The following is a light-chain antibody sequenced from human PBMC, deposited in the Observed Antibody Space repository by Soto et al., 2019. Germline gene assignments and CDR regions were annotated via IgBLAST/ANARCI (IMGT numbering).Light chain of an antibody. J-gene: IGKJ3*01. CDR3: QQYGRSTGLFT. V-gene: IGKV3-20*01. CDR1: QRVSNNY. CDR2: GAS. Sequence: EIVLTQSPGSLSLSPGERATLSCRASQRVSNNYLAWYQQKPGQAPRLLIYGASTRATGIPDRFSGSGSGTDFALTISRLEPEDFAVYYCQQYGRSTGLFTFGPGTKVDIK.